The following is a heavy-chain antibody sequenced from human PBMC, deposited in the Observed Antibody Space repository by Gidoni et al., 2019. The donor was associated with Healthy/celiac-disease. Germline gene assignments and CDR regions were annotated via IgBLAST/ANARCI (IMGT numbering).Heavy chain of an antibody. Sequence: QVQLVESGGGVVQPGRSLRLSCAASGFTFSSYGMHWVRQAPGKGLEWVAVIGYDGSNKYYADSVKGRFTISRDNSKNTLYLQMNSLRAEDTAVYYCARADGAAPPTDYYYGMDVWGQGTTVTVSS. CDR1: GFTFSSYG. CDR3: ARADGAAPPTDYYYGMDV. V-gene: IGHV3-33*01. J-gene: IGHJ6*02. D-gene: IGHD6-6*01. CDR2: IGYDGSNK.